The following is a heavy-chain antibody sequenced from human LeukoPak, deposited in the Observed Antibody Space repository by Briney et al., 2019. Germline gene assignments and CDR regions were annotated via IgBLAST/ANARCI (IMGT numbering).Heavy chain of an antibody. Sequence: PGGSLRLSCSASGFTFSTYAMSWVRQAPGEGLVWVSALSTSGGSTFYADSVRGRFTIPRDNSRNTLYLQMNSLRAEDTAVYYCAKDRNFGSGSYDSWGQGTLVTVSS. D-gene: IGHD3-10*01. J-gene: IGHJ4*02. CDR3: AKDRNFGSGSYDS. CDR2: LSTSGGST. CDR1: GFTFSTYA. V-gene: IGHV3-23*01.